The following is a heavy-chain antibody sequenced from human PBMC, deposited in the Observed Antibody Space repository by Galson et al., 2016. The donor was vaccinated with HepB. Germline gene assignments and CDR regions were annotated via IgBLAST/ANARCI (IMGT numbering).Heavy chain of an antibody. Sequence: SETLSLTCVVYGGSFSGYSWSWIRLAPGQGLEWIGEINHTGSTNYNPTLKSRVTMSLDTSSNQFSLKLNSVTAADTAVYYCARAGPDYYGYYFDYWGQGILVTVSS. V-gene: IGHV4-34*01. CDR2: INHTGST. D-gene: IGHD3-10*01. J-gene: IGHJ4*02. CDR3: ARAGPDYYGYYFDY. CDR1: GGSFSGYS.